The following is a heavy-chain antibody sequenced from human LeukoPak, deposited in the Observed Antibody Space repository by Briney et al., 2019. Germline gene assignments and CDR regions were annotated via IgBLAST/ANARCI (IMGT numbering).Heavy chain of an antibody. J-gene: IGHJ4*02. Sequence: SETLSLTCIVSGGSISSYYWSWIRQPPGKGLEWIGYIYYSGSTDYNPSLKSRVTISVDTSKNQFSLKLSSVTAADTAVYYCARVASLLEGEDYWGQGTLVTVSS. V-gene: IGHV4-59*01. CDR2: IYYSGST. CDR3: ARVASLLEGEDY. CDR1: GGSISSYY. D-gene: IGHD3-10*01.